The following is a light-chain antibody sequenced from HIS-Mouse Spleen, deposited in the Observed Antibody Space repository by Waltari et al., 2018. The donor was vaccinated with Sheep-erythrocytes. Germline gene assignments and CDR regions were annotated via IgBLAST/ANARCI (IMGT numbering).Light chain of an antibody. J-gene: IGLJ3*02. V-gene: IGLV2-11*01. CDR3: CSYAGSYTFWV. Sequence: QSALTQPRSVSGSPGQSVTISCTGTSSDVGGYNYVSWYQQHPGKAPKLMIYDVSNRPSGFPVGFYGSKSGNTASLTISGLQAEDEADYYCCSYAGSYTFWVFGGGTKLTDL. CDR1: SSDVGGYNY. CDR2: DVS.